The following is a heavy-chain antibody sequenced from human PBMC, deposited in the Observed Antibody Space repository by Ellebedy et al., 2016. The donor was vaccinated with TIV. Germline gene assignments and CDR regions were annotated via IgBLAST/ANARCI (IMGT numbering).Heavy chain of an antibody. CDR1: GFTFSTSW. Sequence: GGSLRLXCAASGFTFSTSWMSWVRQAPGKGLEWVANIKQDGSEKYYVDSVKGRFTISRDNAKNSLYLQMNSLRVDDTAVYYCARARGYFDPWGQGTLVTVSS. D-gene: IGHD1-1*01. V-gene: IGHV3-7*03. CDR3: ARARGYFDP. CDR2: IKQDGSEK. J-gene: IGHJ5*02.